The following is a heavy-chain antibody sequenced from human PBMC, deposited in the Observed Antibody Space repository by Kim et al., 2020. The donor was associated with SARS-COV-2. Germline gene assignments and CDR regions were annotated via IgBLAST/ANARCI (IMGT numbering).Heavy chain of an antibody. Sequence: GGSLRLSCAASGFTFSSYAMHWVRQAPGKGLEYVSAISSNGGSTYYANSVKGRFTISRDNSKNTLYLQMGSLRAEDMAVYYCARQDDSSGYYYVGLPDYWGQGTLLTVSS. D-gene: IGHD3-22*01. CDR2: ISSNGGST. V-gene: IGHV3-64*01. J-gene: IGHJ4*02. CDR1: GFTFSSYA. CDR3: ARQDDSSGYYYVGLPDY.